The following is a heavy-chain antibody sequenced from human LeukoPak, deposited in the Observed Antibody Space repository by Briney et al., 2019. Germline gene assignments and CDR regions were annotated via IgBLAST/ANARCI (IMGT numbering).Heavy chain of an antibody. V-gene: IGHV3-11*01. J-gene: IGHJ4*02. D-gene: IGHD6-13*01. CDR3: ARRAVAGRCFDY. Sequence: GGSLRLSCALAGFTFSNYYMSEIRQAPGKRPDWFSYISSGGSTISHADSVKGRFTISRDNAENSLYLQMNSLRAEDTAVYYCARRAVAGRCFDYWGQGTLVTVSS. CDR1: GFTFSNYY. CDR2: ISSGGSTI.